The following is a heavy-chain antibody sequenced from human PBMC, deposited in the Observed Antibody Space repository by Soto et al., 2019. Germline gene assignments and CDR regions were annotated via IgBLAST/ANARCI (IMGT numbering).Heavy chain of an antibody. Sequence: QVQLVQSGAEVKKPGASVKVSCKASGYTFTSYGISWVRQAPGQGLEWMGWISAYNGNTNYAQKHQGRVTMTTETSTSIGYMELRSLRASDTGVCYCVGAAHPYYFDYWGQGTLVTVSS. J-gene: IGHJ4*02. V-gene: IGHV1-18*01. CDR2: ISAYNGNT. CDR1: GYTFTSYG. CDR3: VGAAHPYYFDY.